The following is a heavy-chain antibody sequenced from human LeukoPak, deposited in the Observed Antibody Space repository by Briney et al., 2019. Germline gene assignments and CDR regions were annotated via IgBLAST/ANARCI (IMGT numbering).Heavy chain of an antibody. Sequence: PSETLSLTCTVSGGSFSSTNYFWGWIRQPPGKGLEWIGTIYFGGSGGTYYNPSLRSRVTISVDTSKNQFSLNLSSVTAADTAVYYCARRGHDYVWGRYRSDWFDPWGQGTLVTVSS. CDR1: GGSFSSTNYF. D-gene: IGHD3-16*02. J-gene: IGHJ5*02. V-gene: IGHV4-39*01. CDR2: IYFGGSGGT. CDR3: ARRGHDYVWGRYRSDWFDP.